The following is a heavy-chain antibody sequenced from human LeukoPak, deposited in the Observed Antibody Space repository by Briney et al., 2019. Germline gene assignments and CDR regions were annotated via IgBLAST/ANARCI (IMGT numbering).Heavy chain of an antibody. CDR3: AHSDLGYDFWSGYYDY. V-gene: IGHV2-5*01. Sequence: SGPTLVKPTQTLTLTCTFSGFSLSTSGVGVGWIRQPPGKALEWLALIYWNDDKRYSPALKSRLTITKDTSKNQVVLTMTNMDPVDTATYYCAHSDLGYDFWSGYYDYWGQGTLVTVSS. CDR2: IYWNDDK. J-gene: IGHJ4*02. D-gene: IGHD3-3*01. CDR1: GFSLSTSGVG.